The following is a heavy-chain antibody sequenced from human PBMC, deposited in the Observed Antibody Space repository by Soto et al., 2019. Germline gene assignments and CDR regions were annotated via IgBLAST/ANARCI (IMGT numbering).Heavy chain of an antibody. Sequence: PGGSLRLSCAASGFTFSTYAMTWVSQAPGGGLEWVSTILHDETPFYTDSVKGRFTISRDNVRGTLYLQMNGLRVEDAALFHCGKNLFPTSGQRFFFESWGQGSLVTVSS. V-gene: IGHV3-23*01. CDR3: GKNLFPTSGQRFFFES. D-gene: IGHD2-21*01. J-gene: IGHJ4*02. CDR1: GFTFSTYA. CDR2: ILHDETP.